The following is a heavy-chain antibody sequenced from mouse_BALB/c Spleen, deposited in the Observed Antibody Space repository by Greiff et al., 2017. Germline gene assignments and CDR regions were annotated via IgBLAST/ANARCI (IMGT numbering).Heavy chain of an antibody. V-gene: IGHV1-7*01. CDR3: ARSRSFITTVPDY. D-gene: IGHD1-1*01. CDR2: TNPSTGYT. Sequence: QVQLKQSGAELAKPGASVKMSCKASGYTFTSYWMHWVKQRPGQGLEWIGYTNPSTGYTEYNQKFKDKATLTADKSSSTAYMQLSSLTSEDSAVYYCARSRSFITTVPDYWGQGTTLTVSS. CDR1: GYTFTSYW. J-gene: IGHJ2*01.